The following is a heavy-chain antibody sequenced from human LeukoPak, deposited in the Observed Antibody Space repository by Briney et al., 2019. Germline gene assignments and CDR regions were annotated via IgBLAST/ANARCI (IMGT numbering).Heavy chain of an antibody. CDR3: ARDLAP. J-gene: IGHJ5*02. Sequence: PSESLSLTCTVSGGSVSGGSYYWSWIRQPPGKGLEWIGYIYYSGSTNYNPSLKSRVTISVDTSKNQFSLKLSSVTAADTAVYYCARDLAPWGQGTLVTVSS. D-gene: IGHD3-16*01. CDR2: IYYSGST. V-gene: IGHV4-61*01. CDR1: GGSVSGGSYY.